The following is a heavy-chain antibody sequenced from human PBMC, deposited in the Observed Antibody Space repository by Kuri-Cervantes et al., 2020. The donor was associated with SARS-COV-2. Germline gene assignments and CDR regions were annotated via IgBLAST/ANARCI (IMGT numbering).Heavy chain of an antibody. CDR2: ISYDETYK. Sequence: GGSLRLSCSASRFTFRNYGMHWVRQALGKGLEWVALISYDETYKYYADSVEGRFTISRDNSENTLYLQMNSLRAEDTAMYYCARKRNNYDFWSGPIYYFDYWGQGTLVTVSS. D-gene: IGHD3-3*01. CDR3: ARKRNNYDFWSGPIYYFDY. V-gene: IGHV3-30*03. J-gene: IGHJ4*02. CDR1: RFTFRNYG.